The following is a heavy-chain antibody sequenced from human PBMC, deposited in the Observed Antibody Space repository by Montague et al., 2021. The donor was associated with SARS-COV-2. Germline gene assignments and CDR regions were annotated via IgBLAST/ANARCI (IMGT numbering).Heavy chain of an antibody. D-gene: IGHD3-10*01. CDR1: GDSITNHY. CDR3: ARDRFDFGAGRQGTIDF. V-gene: IGHV4-4*07. J-gene: IGHJ4*02. Sequence: SETLSLTCSVSGDSITNHYWSWIRQPAGKGLEWIGRMHFTGKTNFSPFFSSRLTMSADTSKNQFSLKLTSVTAADTAIYFCARDRFDFGAGRQGTIDFWGQGTLVAVS. CDR2: MHFTGKT.